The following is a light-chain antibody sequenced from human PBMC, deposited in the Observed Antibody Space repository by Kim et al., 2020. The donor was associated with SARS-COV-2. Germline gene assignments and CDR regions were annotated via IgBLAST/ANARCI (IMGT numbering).Light chain of an antibody. V-gene: IGLV2-23*01. CDR1: SSDVGSYNL. CDR3: CSYAGSSV. Sequence: SPGQTITISCTGTSSDVGSYNLVSWYQQHPGKAPKLMIYEGSKRPSGVSNRFSGSKSGNTASLTISGLQAEDEADYYCCSYAGSSVFGGGTKLTVL. CDR2: EGS. J-gene: IGLJ3*02.